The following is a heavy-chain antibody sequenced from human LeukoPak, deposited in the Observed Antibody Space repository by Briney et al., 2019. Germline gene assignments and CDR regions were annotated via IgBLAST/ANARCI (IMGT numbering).Heavy chain of an antibody. D-gene: IGHD3-3*01. J-gene: IGHJ4*02. CDR1: GYTLTELS. Sequence: ASVKVSCKVSGYTLTELSMHWVRQAPGKGLEWMGGFDPEDGETIYAQKFQGRVTMTEDTSTDTAYMELSSLRSEDTAVYYCATSPRFLEWLTFDYWGQGTLVTVSS. V-gene: IGHV1-24*01. CDR3: ATSPRFLEWLTFDY. CDR2: FDPEDGET.